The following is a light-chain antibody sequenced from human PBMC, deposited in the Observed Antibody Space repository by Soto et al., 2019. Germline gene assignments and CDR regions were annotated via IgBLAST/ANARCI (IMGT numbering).Light chain of an antibody. CDR2: AAS. J-gene: IGKJ2*01. Sequence: DIQMTQSPSSLSASVGDRVSITCRASQSISSYLNWYQQKPGKAPKLLIYAASSLQSGVPSRFSGSGSGTDFTLTISSLQPGDFATYYCQQSYSTPPTFGQGTKLEIK. CDR3: QQSYSTPPT. V-gene: IGKV1-39*01. CDR1: QSISSY.